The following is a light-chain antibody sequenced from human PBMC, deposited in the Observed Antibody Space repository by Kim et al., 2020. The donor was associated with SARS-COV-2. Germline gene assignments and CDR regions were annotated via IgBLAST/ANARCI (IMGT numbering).Light chain of an antibody. J-gene: IGLJ2*01. V-gene: IGLV2-18*02. CDR2: EVN. Sequence: GQSVTISCTGNISDIGTYNRVSWYQQPPGTAPKLMIYEVNNRPSGVPDRFSGSKSGNTASLTISGLQAEDEADYYCSSFTSSSTFVFGGGTQLTVL. CDR3: SSFTSSSTFV. CDR1: ISDIGTYNR.